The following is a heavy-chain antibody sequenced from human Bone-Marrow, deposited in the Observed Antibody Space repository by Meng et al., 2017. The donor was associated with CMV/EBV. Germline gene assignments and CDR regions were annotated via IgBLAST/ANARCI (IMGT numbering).Heavy chain of an antibody. Sequence: GGSLRLSCAASGFTFSSYAMHWVRQAPGKGLEWVAVISYDGSNKYYADSVKGRFTISRDNSKNTLYLQMNSLRAEDTAVYYCARNFDFWSGYYDYWGQGTLVTVSS. V-gene: IGHV3-30*04. CDR2: ISYDGSNK. CDR3: ARNFDFWSGYYDY. J-gene: IGHJ4*02. CDR1: GFTFSSYA. D-gene: IGHD3-3*01.